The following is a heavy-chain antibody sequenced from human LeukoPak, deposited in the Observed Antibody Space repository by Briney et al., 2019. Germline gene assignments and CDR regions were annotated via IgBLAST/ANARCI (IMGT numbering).Heavy chain of an antibody. D-gene: IGHD3-10*01. Sequence: GGSLRLSCAASGFTFSSYGMHWVRQAPGKGLEWVAFIRYDGSNKYYADSVKGRFTISRDKSKNTLYLQMNSLRAEDTAVYYCAKEIIDGSGSYYPIFDYWGQGTLVTVSS. V-gene: IGHV3-30*02. J-gene: IGHJ4*02. CDR3: AKEIIDGSGSYYPIFDY. CDR2: IRYDGSNK. CDR1: GFTFSSYG.